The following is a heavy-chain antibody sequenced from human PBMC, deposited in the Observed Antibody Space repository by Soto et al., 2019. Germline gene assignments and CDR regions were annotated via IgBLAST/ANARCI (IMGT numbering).Heavy chain of an antibody. D-gene: IGHD4-17*01. CDR2: ISYDGSNK. J-gene: IGHJ3*02. Sequence: GGSLRLSCAASGLTFSSYGMHWVRQAPGKGLEWVAVISYDGSNKYYADSVKGRFTISRDNSKNTLYLQMNSRRAEDTAVYYCAKGDYGGHDAFDIWGQGTMVTVSS. CDR3: AKGDYGGHDAFDI. V-gene: IGHV3-30*18. CDR1: GLTFSSYG.